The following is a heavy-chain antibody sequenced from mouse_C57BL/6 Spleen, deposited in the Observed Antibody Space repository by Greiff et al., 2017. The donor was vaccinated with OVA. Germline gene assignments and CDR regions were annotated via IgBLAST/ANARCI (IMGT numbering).Heavy chain of an antibody. V-gene: IGHV3-6*01. J-gene: IGHJ2*01. CDR3: ARGGAYCDY. Sequence: EVKLQESGPGLVKPSQSLSLTCSVTGYSITSGYYWNWIRQFPGNKLEWMGYISYDGSNNYNPSLKNRISITRDTSKNQFFLKLNSVTTEDTATYYCARGGAYCDYWGQGTTLTVSS. CDR2: ISYDGSN. CDR1: GYSITSGYY.